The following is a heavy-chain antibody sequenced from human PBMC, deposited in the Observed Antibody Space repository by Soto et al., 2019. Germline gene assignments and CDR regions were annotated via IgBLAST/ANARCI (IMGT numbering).Heavy chain of an antibody. J-gene: IGHJ5*02. Sequence: PWWSLRLSCAASVFTFSTYAMSWCRQAPGKGLEWVSAISGSGATTYYADSVKGRFTISRDSSKNTLYLQMNSLRVEDTAVYYCAKDTRFDPWRQGTLVTVSS. CDR3: AKDTRFDP. CDR1: VFTFSTYA. V-gene: IGHV3-23*01. CDR2: ISGSGATT.